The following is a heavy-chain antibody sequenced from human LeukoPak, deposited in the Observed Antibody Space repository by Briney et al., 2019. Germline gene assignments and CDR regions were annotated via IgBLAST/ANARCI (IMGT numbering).Heavy chain of an antibody. Sequence: SETLSLTCTVSGGSISSYYWSWIRQPAGKGLEWIGRIYTSGSTNYNPSLTSRVTISVDTSKNQFSLKLSSVTAADTAVYYCAGSYYYSYYSYYMDVWGKGTTVTISS. CDR2: IYTSGST. CDR1: GGSISSYY. J-gene: IGHJ6*03. D-gene: IGHD3-10*01. V-gene: IGHV4-4*07. CDR3: AGSYYYSYYSYYMDV.